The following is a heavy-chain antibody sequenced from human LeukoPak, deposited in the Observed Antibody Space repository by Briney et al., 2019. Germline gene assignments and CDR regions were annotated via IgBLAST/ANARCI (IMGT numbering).Heavy chain of an antibody. J-gene: IGHJ5*02. V-gene: IGHV1-69*04. CDR3: AGGYYDSSGYLNWFDP. CDR1: GGTFSSYA. CDR2: IIPILGIA. Sequence: ASVKVSCKASGGTFSSYAISWVRQAPGQGLEWMGRIIPILGIANYAQKFQGRVTITADKSTSTAYMELSSLRSEDTAVYYCAGGYYDSSGYLNWFDPWGQGTLVTVSS. D-gene: IGHD3-22*01.